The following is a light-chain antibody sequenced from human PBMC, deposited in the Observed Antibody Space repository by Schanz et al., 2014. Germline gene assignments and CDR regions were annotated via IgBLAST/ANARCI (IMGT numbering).Light chain of an antibody. J-gene: IGLJ3*02. CDR3: SSNVGSNNFQ. CDR1: YSDVGSYNL. V-gene: IGLV2-23*01. CDR2: ENS. Sequence: QSVLTQPASVSGSPGQSITISCTGTYSDVGSYNLVSWYQQYPGKAPKVMMYENSKRPSGVSNRFSGSKSGNTASLTISGLQAEDEAEYYCSSNVGSNNFQFGGGTKLTVL.